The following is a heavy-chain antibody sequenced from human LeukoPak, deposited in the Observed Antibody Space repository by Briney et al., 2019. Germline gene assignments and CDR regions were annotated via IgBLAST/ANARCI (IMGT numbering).Heavy chain of an antibody. J-gene: IGHJ4*02. CDR1: VHTFTNYY. CDR3: ARGSYISSYLPYYFDY. V-gene: IGHV1-69*05. CDR2: WSAIFGTA. D-gene: IGHD6-6*01. Sequence: SEKVSRKASVHTFTNYYMHWVRHATGQGLEWVVGWSAIFGTANSAKMSQRTVTITTDEYTSSAYMELSSRRPEDTAVYYCARGSYISSYLPYYFDYTGQGALVTASS.